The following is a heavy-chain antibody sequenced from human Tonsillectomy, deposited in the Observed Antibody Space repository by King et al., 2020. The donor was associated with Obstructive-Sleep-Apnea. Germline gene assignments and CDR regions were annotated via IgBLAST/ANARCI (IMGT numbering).Heavy chain of an antibody. V-gene: IGHV1-69*10. D-gene: IGHD2-2*01. J-gene: IGHJ6*02. Sequence: AQLVQSGAEVKKPGSSVKVSCKASGGTFSSYAISWVRQAPGQGLEWMGGIIPILGIANYAQKFQGRVTITADKSTSTAYMELSSLRSEDTAVYYCAGVSAHCSSTSCYFPHYGMDVWGQGTTVTVSS. CDR3: AGVSAHCSSTSCYFPHYGMDV. CDR2: IIPILGIA. CDR1: GGTFSSYA.